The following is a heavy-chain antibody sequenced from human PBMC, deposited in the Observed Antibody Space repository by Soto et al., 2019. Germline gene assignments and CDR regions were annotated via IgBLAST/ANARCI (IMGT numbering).Heavy chain of an antibody. CDR2: IYWNDDK. CDR1: PLSISTSAVG. V-gene: IGHV2-5*01. Sequence: SGPTLVHPTQILTLPCTFSPLSISTSAVGVVCIRQPPGKALEWLALIYWNDDKRCSPSLKSRPTITKDTSKNQVVLTMTHMDPVDTATYYCARSGXAAGTFWSSVRLNWFDPWGRGTLVTVSS. CDR3: ARSGXAAGTFWSSVRLNWFDP. J-gene: IGHJ5*02. D-gene: IGHD6-13*01.